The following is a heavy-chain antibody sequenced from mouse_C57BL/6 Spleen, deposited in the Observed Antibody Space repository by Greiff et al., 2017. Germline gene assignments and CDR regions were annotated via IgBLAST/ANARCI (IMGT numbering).Heavy chain of an antibody. V-gene: IGHV2-9-1*01. D-gene: IGHD2-2*01. CDR2: IWTGGGT. CDR1: GFSLTSYA. J-gene: IGHJ2*01. CDR3: ARKYGYDGRGPYYFDY. Sequence: VQLQESGPGLVAPSQSLSITCTVSGFSLTSYAISWVRQPPGKGLEWLGVIWTGGGTNYNSALKSRLSISKDNSKSQVFLKMNSLQTDDTARYYCARKYGYDGRGPYYFDYWGQGTTLTVSS.